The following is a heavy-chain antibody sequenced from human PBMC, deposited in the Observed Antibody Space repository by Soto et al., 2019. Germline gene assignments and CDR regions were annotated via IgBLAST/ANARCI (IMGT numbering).Heavy chain of an antibody. CDR1: GDSISSYY. CDR3: ALRSMAVVPEY. J-gene: IGHJ4*02. CDR2: LYYGRSA. D-gene: IGHD3-22*01. V-gene: IGHV4-59*01. Sequence: QVQLQESGPGLVKPSETLSLTCAVSGDSISSYYCMWIRQPPGKGLESIGYLYYGRSANYNPSLNSRFRLSVNTTTNQCSLTLRSMTAAGTAVYYCALRSMAVVPEYWGPGTLVTVSS.